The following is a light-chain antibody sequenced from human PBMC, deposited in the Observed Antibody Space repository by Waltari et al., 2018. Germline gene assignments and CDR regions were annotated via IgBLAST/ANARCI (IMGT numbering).Light chain of an antibody. CDR1: ESVTNN. CDR2: RAS. J-gene: IGKJ4*01. CDR3: QQYNNWPLT. V-gene: IGKV3-15*01. Sequence: EIVMTQSPATLSLSPGERPTLSCRASESVTNNLAWYQQKPGQAPRLIIYRASTRATSIPARISGSGSGTEFTLTISSLQSEDFAFYYCQQYNNWPLTFGGGTKVEIK.